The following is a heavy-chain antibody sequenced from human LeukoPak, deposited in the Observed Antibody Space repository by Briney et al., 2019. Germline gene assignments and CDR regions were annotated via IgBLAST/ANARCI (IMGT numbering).Heavy chain of an antibody. Sequence: AAVKVARKASAYTFTSYCISWVRQAPAPGLERVGWISAYNGNTNYAQKLQGRVTMTTDTSTSTSYMELRSLRSDDTAVYYCARGYYGSGFPRYWGQGTLVTVSS. CDR3: ARGYYGSGFPRY. CDR1: AYTFTSYC. CDR2: ISAYNGNT. V-gene: IGHV1-18*04. D-gene: IGHD3-10*01. J-gene: IGHJ4*02.